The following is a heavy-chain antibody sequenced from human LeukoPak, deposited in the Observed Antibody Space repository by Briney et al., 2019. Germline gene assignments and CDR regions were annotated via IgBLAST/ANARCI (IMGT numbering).Heavy chain of an antibody. V-gene: IGHV1-2*02. CDR2: INPDSGAT. CDR3: ARDDTSGWSFDY. J-gene: IGHJ4*02. D-gene: IGHD6-19*01. CDR1: GYTFTGYY. Sequence: ASVKVSCKASGYTFTGYYIHWVRQAPGQGLEWMGWINPDSGATNYAQKLQGRVTMTRDTSISTAYMELSRLRSDDTAMYYCARDDTSGWSFDYWGQGTLVTVSS.